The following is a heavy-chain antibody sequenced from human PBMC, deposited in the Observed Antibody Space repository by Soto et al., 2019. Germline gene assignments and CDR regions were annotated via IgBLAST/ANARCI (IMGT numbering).Heavy chain of an antibody. J-gene: IGHJ4*02. Sequence: EVQLVESGGGLVQPGGSLRLSCVASGFTFSSYAMSWVRKAPGKGLEWVSAISANGGTTYYVDSVKGRFTISRDNSKNTLYRQMTSLRAEDTAIYYCANGGTGEGYFDNCGQGALVTVSS. V-gene: IGHV3-23*04. CDR1: GFTFSSYA. CDR3: ANGGTGEGYFDN. D-gene: IGHD7-27*01. CDR2: ISANGGTT.